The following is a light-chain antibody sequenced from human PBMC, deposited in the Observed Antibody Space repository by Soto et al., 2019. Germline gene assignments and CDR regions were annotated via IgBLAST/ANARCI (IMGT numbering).Light chain of an antibody. CDR2: DAY. J-gene: IGKJ5*01. V-gene: IGKV3-11*01. CDR3: QXRHMWPIT. CDR1: QSFRGL. Sequence: ELVLTQSPATLSLSPGERSTLSCRASQSFRGLLAWYQQKPGQAPSILIYDAYNRATGIPHRFSGSGSGTDLTLTISSLEPEDSAVYYCQXRHMWPITFGQGTRLEIK.